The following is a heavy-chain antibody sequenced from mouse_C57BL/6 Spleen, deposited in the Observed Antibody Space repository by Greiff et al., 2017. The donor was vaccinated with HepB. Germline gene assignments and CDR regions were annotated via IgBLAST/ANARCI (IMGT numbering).Heavy chain of an antibody. J-gene: IGHJ3*01. CDR1: GYAFSSYW. Sequence: VQLQQSGAELVKPGASVKISCKASGYAFSSYWMNWVKQRPGKGLEWIGQIYPGDGDTNYNGKFKGKATLTADKSSSTAYMQLSSLTSEDSAVYFCARWSYGSSWGVAYWGQGTLVTVSA. CDR3: ARWSYGSSWGVAY. V-gene: IGHV1-80*01. D-gene: IGHD1-1*01. CDR2: IYPGDGDT.